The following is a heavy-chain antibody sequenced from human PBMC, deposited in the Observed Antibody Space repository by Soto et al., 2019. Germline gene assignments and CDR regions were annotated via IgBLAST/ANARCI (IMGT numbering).Heavy chain of an antibody. J-gene: IGHJ4*02. V-gene: IGHV1-69*01. Sequence: QVYLVQSGAEVKKPGSSVKVSCKALRGTFTNYAFSWVRQAPGQGFEWMGGIMPFFGSGNYAQKFQGRINITADESTSSVYLELTSLRSEDTAVYYCARDRAGYYSHFVYWGQGTLVTVSS. CDR2: IMPFFGSG. CDR3: ARDRAGYYSHFVY. CDR1: RGTFTNYA. D-gene: IGHD3-22*01.